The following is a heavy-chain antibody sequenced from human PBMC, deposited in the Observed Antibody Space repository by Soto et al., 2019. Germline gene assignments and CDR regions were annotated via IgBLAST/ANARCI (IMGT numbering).Heavy chain of an antibody. CDR1: GDSISNGGYY. CDR3: ARLDGYNSFDQ. V-gene: IGHV4-30-2*01. D-gene: IGHD2-21*01. CDR2: IFDNGAT. J-gene: IGHJ4*02. Sequence: QLQLQESGSGLVKPSQTLSLTCAVSGDSISNGGYYWSWIRQPPGKGLEWIGYIFDNGATFYHPSLMGRVTISVDRSKTYFSLRLYSVTAADTAVYFCARLDGYNSFDQWGQGTLVTVSS.